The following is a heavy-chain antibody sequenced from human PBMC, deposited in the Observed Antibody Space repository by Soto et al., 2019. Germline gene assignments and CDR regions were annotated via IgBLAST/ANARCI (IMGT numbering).Heavy chain of an antibody. CDR1: GYTSTSYD. J-gene: IGHJ4*02. V-gene: IGHV1-8*01. Sequence: ASVKVSCKASGYTSTSYDINWVRQATGRGLEWMGWMNPNSGNTGYAQKFQGRVTMTRNTSISTAYMELSSLRSEDTAVYYCARGSILAAFGRSDYWGQGTLVTVSS. CDR2: MNPNSGNT. D-gene: IGHD1-26*01. CDR3: ARGSILAAFGRSDY.